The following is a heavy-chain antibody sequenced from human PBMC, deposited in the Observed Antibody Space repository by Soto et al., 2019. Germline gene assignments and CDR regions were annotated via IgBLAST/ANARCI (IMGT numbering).Heavy chain of an antibody. CDR3: ARSYDSSGYYYYAMDV. CDR2: IYSSGST. V-gene: IGHV4-61*01. Sequence: QVQLQESGPGLVKPSETLSLTCIVSGGSVSSGNYYWNWILQPPGKGLEWIGYIYSSGSTKYSPSLKSRVTISVDTSKNQFSLNLRSVTAADTAVYYCARSYDSSGYYYYAMDVWGQGTTVTVSS. CDR1: GGSVSSGNYY. J-gene: IGHJ6*02. D-gene: IGHD3-22*01.